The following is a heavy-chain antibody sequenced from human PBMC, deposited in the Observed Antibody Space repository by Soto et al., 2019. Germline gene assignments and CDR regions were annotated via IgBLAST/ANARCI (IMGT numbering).Heavy chain of an antibody. D-gene: IGHD5-12*01. J-gene: IGHJ4*02. CDR2: ISGSGETT. CDR3: AKVKTWTYLDF. CDR1: GFTFTNYA. Sequence: GGSLRLSCAASGFTFTNYAMTWVRQAPGRGLEWVSSISGSGETTYYADAVEGRFTISRDNSKSTLYLQMNSLRAEDTALYYCAKVKTWTYLDFWGQGTLGTVSS. V-gene: IGHV3-23*01.